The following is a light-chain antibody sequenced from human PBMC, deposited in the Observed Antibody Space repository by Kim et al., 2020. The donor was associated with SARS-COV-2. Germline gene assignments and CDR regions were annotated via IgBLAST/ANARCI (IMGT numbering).Light chain of an antibody. CDR1: QDISNY. J-gene: IGKJ4*01. Sequence: DIQMTQSPSSLSASVGDRVTITCQASQDISNYLNWYQQKPGKAPKLLIYDASNLETGVPSRFSGSGSGTDFTFTISSLQPEDIATYYCQQYDKLPPGRLTFGGGTKVDIK. V-gene: IGKV1-33*01. CDR2: DAS. CDR3: QQYDKLPPGRLT.